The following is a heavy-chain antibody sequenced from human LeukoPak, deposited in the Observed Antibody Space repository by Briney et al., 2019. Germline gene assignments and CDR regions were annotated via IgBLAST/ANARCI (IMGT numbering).Heavy chain of an antibody. CDR1: GGSISSYY. Sequence: PSETLSLTCTVSGGSISSYYWSWIRQPPGKGLEWIGYIYYSGSTNYNPSLKSRVTISVDTSKNQFSLKLSSVTAADTAVYYCARGLYYYDSSGQNPLAYFDYWGQGTLVTVSS. V-gene: IGHV4-59*01. CDR3: ARGLYYYDSSGQNPLAYFDY. J-gene: IGHJ4*02. CDR2: IYYSGST. D-gene: IGHD3-22*01.